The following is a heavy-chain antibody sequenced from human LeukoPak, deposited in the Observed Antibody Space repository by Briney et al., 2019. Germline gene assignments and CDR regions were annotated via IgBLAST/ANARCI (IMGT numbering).Heavy chain of an antibody. CDR1: GGSISSYY. D-gene: IGHD6-19*01. CDR2: IYYSGST. CDR3: ARIPGYSSGWYLIDAFDI. J-gene: IGHJ3*02. Sequence: PSETLSLTCTVSGGSISSYYWSWIRQPPGKGLEWIGYIYYSGSTNYKPSLKSRVTISVDTSKNQFSLKLSSVTAADTAVYYCARIPGYSSGWYLIDAFDIWGQGTMVTVSS. V-gene: IGHV4-59*08.